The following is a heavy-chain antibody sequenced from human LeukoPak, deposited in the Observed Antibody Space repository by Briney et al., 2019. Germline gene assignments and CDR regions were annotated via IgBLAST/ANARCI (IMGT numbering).Heavy chain of an antibody. CDR3: ARDGRLQNYCYYMDV. CDR1: GGSISSYY. D-gene: IGHD5-24*01. CDR2: ISYSGST. J-gene: IGHJ6*03. Sequence: SETLSLTCTVSGGSISSYYWTWIRQPSGQGLECIGYISYSGSTNYSPSLKSRVTISVDTSKNQFSLKLTSVTAADTAVYYCARDGRLQNYCYYMDVWGKGTTVTVSS. V-gene: IGHV4-59*01.